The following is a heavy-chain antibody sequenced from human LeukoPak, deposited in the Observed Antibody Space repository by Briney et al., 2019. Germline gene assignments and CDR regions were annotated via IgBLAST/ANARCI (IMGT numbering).Heavy chain of an antibody. D-gene: IGHD6-13*01. CDR1: GGSFSGYY. Sequence: SETLSLTCAVYGGSFSGYYWSWIRQPPAKGLEWVGEINHSGSTNYNPSLKSRVTISVDTSKNQFSLKLSSVPAADTAVYYCARGRSRTFDYWGQGTLVTVSS. V-gene: IGHV4-34*01. CDR3: ARGRSRTFDY. CDR2: INHSGST. J-gene: IGHJ4*02.